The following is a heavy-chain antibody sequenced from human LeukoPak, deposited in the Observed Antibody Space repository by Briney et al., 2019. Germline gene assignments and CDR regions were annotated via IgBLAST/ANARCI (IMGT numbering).Heavy chain of an antibody. CDR2: IYHSGST. CDR3: ARDAPCTNGVCSLLF. Sequence: SETLSPTCAVSGGSISSSNWWSWVRQPPGKGLEWIGEIYHSGSTNYNPSLKSRVTISVDKSKNQFSLKLSSVTAADTAVYYCARDAPCTNGVCSLLFWGQGTLVTVSS. CDR1: GGSISSSNW. J-gene: IGHJ4*02. D-gene: IGHD2-8*01. V-gene: IGHV4-4*02.